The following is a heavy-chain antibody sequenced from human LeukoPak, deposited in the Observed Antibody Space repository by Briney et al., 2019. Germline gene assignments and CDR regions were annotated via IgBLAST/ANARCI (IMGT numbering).Heavy chain of an antibody. D-gene: IGHD3-22*01. V-gene: IGHV3-30*04. CDR1: GFTFSSYA. J-gene: IGHJ4*02. CDR3: ARPQGDSSGYPYFDY. Sequence: GGSLRLSCAASGFTFSSYAMPWVRQAPGKGLEGVAGISYDGSNKYYADSVKGRFTISRDNSKNTLYLQMNSLRAEDTAVYYCARPQGDSSGYPYFDYWGQGTLVTVSS. CDR2: ISYDGSNK.